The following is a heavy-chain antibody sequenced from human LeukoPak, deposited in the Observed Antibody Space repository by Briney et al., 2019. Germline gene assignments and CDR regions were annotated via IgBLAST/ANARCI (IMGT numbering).Heavy chain of an antibody. CDR1: GFTFSSYA. J-gene: IGHJ6*02. Sequence: QSGGSLRLSCAASGFTFSSYAMSWVRQAPGKGLEWVSAISGSGGSTYYADSVKGRFTISRDNSKNTLYLQMNSLRAEDTAVYYCARDQGYCSGGSCYYYGMDVWGQGTTVTVSS. V-gene: IGHV3-23*01. D-gene: IGHD2-15*01. CDR3: ARDQGYCSGGSCYYYGMDV. CDR2: ISGSGGST.